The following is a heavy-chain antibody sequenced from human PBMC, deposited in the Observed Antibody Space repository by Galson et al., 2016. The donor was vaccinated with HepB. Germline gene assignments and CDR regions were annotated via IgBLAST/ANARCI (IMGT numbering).Heavy chain of an antibody. CDR3: AVVMVDFELDAFDF. CDR2: FDPEDGER. V-gene: IGHV1-24*01. Sequence: SVKVSCKVSEYTLTELSMHWVRQAPGKGLEWMGGFDPEDGERMYAEKFQGRVTMTEDTSTGTAYMDLSSLRSEDTAVYYCAVVMVDFELDAFDFWGQGTMVTVSS. D-gene: IGHD2-15*01. CDR1: EYTLTELS. J-gene: IGHJ3*01.